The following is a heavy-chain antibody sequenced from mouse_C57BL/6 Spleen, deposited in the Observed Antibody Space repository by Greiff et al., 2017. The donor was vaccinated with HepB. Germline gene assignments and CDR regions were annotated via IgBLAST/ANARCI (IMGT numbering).Heavy chain of an antibody. J-gene: IGHJ1*03. CDR1: GYTSTSYW. V-gene: IGHV1-69*01. CDR2: IDPSDSYT. D-gene: IGHD1-1*01. CDR3: ARSSSYGYFDV. Sequence: VQLQQPGAELVMPGASVKLSCKASGYTSTSYWMHWVKQRPGQGLEWIGEIDPSDSYTNYNQKFKGKSTLTVDKSSSTAYMQLSSLTSEDSAVYYCARSSSYGYFDVWGTGTTVTVSS.